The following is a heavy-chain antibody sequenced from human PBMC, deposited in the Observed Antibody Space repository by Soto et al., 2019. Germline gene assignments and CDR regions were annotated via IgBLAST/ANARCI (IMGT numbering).Heavy chain of an antibody. V-gene: IGHV1-8*01. D-gene: IGHD3-10*01. CDR3: ARYSIGSGSYYHHGMDV. J-gene: IGHJ6*02. CDR1: GYTFTNYD. CDR2: MSPNSGNT. Sequence: QVQLVQSGAEVKKPGASVKVSCKASGYTFTNYDINWVRQATGQGLEWMGWMSPNSGNTGYTQKLQGRVTMTRNTSISTAYMELSSLRSEDTAVYYCARYSIGSGSYYHHGMDVWGQGTTVTVSS.